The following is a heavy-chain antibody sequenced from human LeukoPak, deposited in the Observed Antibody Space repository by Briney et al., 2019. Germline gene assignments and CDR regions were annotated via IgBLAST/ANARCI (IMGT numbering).Heavy chain of an antibody. CDR2: IKQDGSEK. Sequence: GGSLRLSCAASGFTFSSYWMSWVRQAPGKGLEWVANIKQDGSEKYYVDSVKGRFTISGDNAKNTLYLQMNSLRAEDTAVYYCAKDRFYSGSYYPHFDYWGQGTLVTVSS. D-gene: IGHD1-26*01. CDR3: AKDRFYSGSYYPHFDY. J-gene: IGHJ4*02. V-gene: IGHV3-7*01. CDR1: GFTFSSYW.